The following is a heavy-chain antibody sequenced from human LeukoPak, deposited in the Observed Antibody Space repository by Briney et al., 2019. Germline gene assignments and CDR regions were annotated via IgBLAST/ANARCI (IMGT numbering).Heavy chain of an antibody. Sequence: PEGSLRLSCAASGFTVTNYAMSWVRQAPGRGLEWVSAISGSGLSTYYADSVKGRFTISRDNSKNTLYLQMNSLRAEDTAVYYCTSSGWYSSPGYFDYWGQGTLVTVSS. CDR1: GFTVTNYA. V-gene: IGHV3-23*01. CDR3: TSSGWYSSPGYFDY. D-gene: IGHD6-19*01. J-gene: IGHJ4*02. CDR2: ISGSGLST.